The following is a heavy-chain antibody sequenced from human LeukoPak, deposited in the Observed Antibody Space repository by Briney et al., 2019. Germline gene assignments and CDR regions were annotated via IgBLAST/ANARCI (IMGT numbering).Heavy chain of an antibody. CDR1: GFTFSSYS. V-gene: IGHV3-48*01. D-gene: IGHD2-15*01. J-gene: IGHJ3*02. CDR3: ARGVAAYRDAFDI. CDR2: ISSSSSTI. Sequence: GGSLRLSCAASGFTFSSYSMNWVRRAPGKGLEWVSYISSSSSTIYYADSVKGRFTISRDNAKNSLYLQMNSLRAEDTAVYYCARGVAAYRDAFDIWGQGTMVTVSS.